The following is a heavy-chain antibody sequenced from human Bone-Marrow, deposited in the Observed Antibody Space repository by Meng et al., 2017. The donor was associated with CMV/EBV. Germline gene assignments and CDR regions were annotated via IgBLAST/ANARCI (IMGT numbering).Heavy chain of an antibody. V-gene: IGHV4-39*07. CDR3: ARDRIAAAGTGFLTDY. J-gene: IGHJ4*02. Sequence: LLLRGSGRGLVKPSETLSLTCPVSGGSISSSSYYWGWIRQPPGKGLEWIGSIYYSGSTYYNPSLKSRVTISVDTSKNQFSLKLSSVTAADTAVYYCARDRIAAAGTGFLTDYWGQGTLVTVSS. D-gene: IGHD6-13*01. CDR1: GGSISSSSYY. CDR2: IYYSGST.